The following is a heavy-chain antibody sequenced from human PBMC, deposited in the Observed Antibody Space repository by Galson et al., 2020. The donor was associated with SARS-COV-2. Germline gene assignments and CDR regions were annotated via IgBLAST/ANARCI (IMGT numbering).Heavy chain of an antibody. CDR2: IYHSGAT. Sequence: SETLSLTCAVSGGSISSGGYSWTWLRQPPGKALEWIGYIYHSGATQYNPSLKSRLTISMDRSKNQLSLDLRSVNVADSAVYYCARRYTYVLSPYWYVDLWGPGTLVTVSS. CDR1: GGSISSGGYS. J-gene: IGHJ2*01. D-gene: IGHD5-18*01. CDR3: ARRYTYVLSPYWYVDL. V-gene: IGHV4-30-2*01.